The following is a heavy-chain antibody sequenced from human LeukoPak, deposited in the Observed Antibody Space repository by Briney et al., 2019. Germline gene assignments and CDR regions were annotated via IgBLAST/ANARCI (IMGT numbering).Heavy chain of an antibody. V-gene: IGHV1-8*01. Sequence: ASVKVSCKASVYTFTSYDINWVRQATGQGLEWMGWMNPNSGNTGYAQKFQGRVTMTRNTSISTAYMELSSLRSEDTAVYYCARGGIQLWLDYYYGMDVWGQGTTVTVSS. CDR2: MNPNSGNT. CDR1: VYTFTSYD. CDR3: ARGGIQLWLDYYYGMDV. D-gene: IGHD5-18*01. J-gene: IGHJ6*02.